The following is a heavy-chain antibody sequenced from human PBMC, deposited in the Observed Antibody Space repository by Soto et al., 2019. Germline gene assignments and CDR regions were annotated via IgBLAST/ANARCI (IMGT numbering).Heavy chain of an antibody. CDR3: AKSAGYSNYVSYYYYMDV. CDR2: ISWNSGSI. D-gene: IGHD4-4*01. Sequence: EVQLVESGGGLVQPGRSLRLSCAASGFTFDDYAMHWVRQAPGKGLEWVSGISWNSGSIGYADSVNGRFTISRDNAKNSLYLQMNSLRAEDTALYYCAKSAGYSNYVSYYYYMDVWGKGTTVTVSS. V-gene: IGHV3-9*01. J-gene: IGHJ6*03. CDR1: GFTFDDYA.